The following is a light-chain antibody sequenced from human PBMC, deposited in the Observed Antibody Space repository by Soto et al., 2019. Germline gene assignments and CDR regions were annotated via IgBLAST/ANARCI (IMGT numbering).Light chain of an antibody. V-gene: IGKV1-33*01. J-gene: IGKJ4*01. CDR2: DAS. CDR3: QQYYNLPT. CDR1: QDISNY. Sequence: DIPMTQSPSSLSASVGDRVTITCQASQDISNYLNWYQQKPGKAPKLLIYDASNLETGVPSRFSGSGSVTDFTFTISSLQPEDIETYYCQQYYNLPTFGGGTKVEIK.